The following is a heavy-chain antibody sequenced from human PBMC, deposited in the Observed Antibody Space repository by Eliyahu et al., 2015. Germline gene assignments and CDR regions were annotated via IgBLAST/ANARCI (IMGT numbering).Heavy chain of an antibody. V-gene: IGHV1-2*02. CDR1: GXTXPDYF. D-gene: IGHD7-27*01. Sequence: QVQLVQSGXELKXPGASVRVSCKASGXTXPDYFLQWVRQAPGQGLEWMGWIXPHSGGANYAQSFQGRVTMTRDTSISTAYMELRGLKSDDTAVYYCAKLSNWGLGGWFDPWGQGTLVTVSS. CDR2: IXPHSGGA. J-gene: IGHJ5*02. CDR3: AKLSNWGLGGWFDP.